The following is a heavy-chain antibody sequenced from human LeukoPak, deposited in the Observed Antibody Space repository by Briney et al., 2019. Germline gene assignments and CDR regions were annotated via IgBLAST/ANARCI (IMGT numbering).Heavy chain of an antibody. J-gene: IGHJ4*02. D-gene: IGHD2-2*01. CDR2: IRYDGSNK. CDR3: AKVVSAAIEYFDY. Sequence: GGSLRLSCAASGFTFSNYGMHWVRQAPGKGLEWVAFIRYDGSNKYYADSVKGRFTISRDNAENTLYLQMNSLRAEDTAVYYCAKVVSAAIEYFDYWGQGTLVTVSS. V-gene: IGHV3-30*02. CDR1: GFTFSNYG.